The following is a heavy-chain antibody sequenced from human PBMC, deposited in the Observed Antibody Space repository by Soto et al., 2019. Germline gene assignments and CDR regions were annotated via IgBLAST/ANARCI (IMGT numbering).Heavy chain of an antibody. D-gene: IGHD1-26*01. CDR2: IWYDGSNK. CDR1: GFTFSSYG. V-gene: IGHV3-33*01. CDR3: AREGWEPMYFDY. J-gene: IGHJ4*02. Sequence: QVQLVESGGGVVQPGRSLRLSCAASGFTFSSYGMHWVRQAPGKGLEWVAVIWYDGSNKYYADSVKGRFTISRDNSKNTLYLQMNSLRAEDTAVYYCAREGWEPMYFDYWGQGTLVTVSS.